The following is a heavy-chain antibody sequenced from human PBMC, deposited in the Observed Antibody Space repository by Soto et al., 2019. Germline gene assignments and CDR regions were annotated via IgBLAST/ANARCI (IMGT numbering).Heavy chain of an antibody. V-gene: IGHV1-69*13. D-gene: IGHD3-22*01. CDR1: AGTFSSYA. J-gene: IGHJ5*02. CDR3: ARDPSYDSSGYYQGSWFDP. Sequence: SVKFSCKASAGTFSSYAITWVRQAPGQGLEWMGGIIPFFGTTNYAPKFQGRVTITADESTSTAYMELSSLISEDTAVYYCARDPSYDSSGYYQGSWFDPWGQGTLVTVSS. CDR2: IIPFFGTT.